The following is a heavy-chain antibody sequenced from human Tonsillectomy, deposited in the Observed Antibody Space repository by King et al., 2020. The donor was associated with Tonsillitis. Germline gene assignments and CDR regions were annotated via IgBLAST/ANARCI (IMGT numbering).Heavy chain of an antibody. J-gene: IGHJ5*02. CDR1: GGSFSGYY. D-gene: IGHD6-13*01. CDR2: INHSGST. V-gene: IGHV4-34*01. Sequence: VQLQQWGAGLLKPSETLSLTCAVYGGSFSGYYWSWIRQPPGKGLEWIGEINHSGSTNYNPSLKSRVTIPVDTSKNQFSLKLSSVTAADTAVYYCARGSIAAARSGRPPHWFDPWGQGTLVTVSS. CDR3: ARGSIAAARSGRPPHWFDP.